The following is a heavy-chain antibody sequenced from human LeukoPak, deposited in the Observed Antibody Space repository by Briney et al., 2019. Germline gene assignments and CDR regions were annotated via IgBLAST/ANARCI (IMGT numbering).Heavy chain of an antibody. J-gene: IGHJ5*02. D-gene: IGHD2-2*01. CDR3: VREGAIVVVPAGWFDP. CDR1: GGSISSGSYY. Sequence: SQTPSLTCTVSGGSISSGSYYWSWIRQPAGKGLEWIGRIYTSGSTNYNPSLKSRVTISVDTSKNQFSLKLSSVTAADTAVYYCVREGAIVVVPAGWFDPWGQGTLVTVSS. V-gene: IGHV4-61*02. CDR2: IYTSGST.